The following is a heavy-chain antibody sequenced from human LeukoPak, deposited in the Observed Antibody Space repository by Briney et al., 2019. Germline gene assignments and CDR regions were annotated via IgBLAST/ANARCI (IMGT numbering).Heavy chain of an antibody. Sequence: ASVKVSCKASGYTFTSYGISWVRQAPGQGLEWMGWISAYNGNTNYAQKLQGRVTMTTDTSTSTVYMELRSLRSDDTAVYYCARDPRVGYDPFDYWGQGTLVTVSS. J-gene: IGHJ4*02. D-gene: IGHD5-12*01. CDR2: ISAYNGNT. CDR3: ARDPRVGYDPFDY. CDR1: GYTFTSYG. V-gene: IGHV1-18*01.